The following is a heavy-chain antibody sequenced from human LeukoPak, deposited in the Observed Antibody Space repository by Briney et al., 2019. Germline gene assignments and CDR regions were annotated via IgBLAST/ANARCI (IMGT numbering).Heavy chain of an antibody. V-gene: IGHV4-38-2*02. J-gene: IGHJ4*02. CDR1: GYSISSGYY. CDR3: ARDRGHDYGDRPVDY. CDR2: IYHSGST. D-gene: IGHD4-17*01. Sequence: PSETLSLTCTVSGYSISSGYYWGWIRQPPGKGLEWIGSIYHSGSTCYNPSLKSRVTISVDTSKNQFSLKLSSVTAADTAVYYCARDRGHDYGDRPVDYWGQGTLVTVSS.